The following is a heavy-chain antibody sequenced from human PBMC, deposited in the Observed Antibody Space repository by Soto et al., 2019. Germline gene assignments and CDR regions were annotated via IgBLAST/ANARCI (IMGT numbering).Heavy chain of an antibody. CDR2: SRNKANSYTP. J-gene: IGHJ3*02. CDR3: ARSSATGIEVFDI. D-gene: IGHD3-10*01. V-gene: IGHV3-72*01. Sequence: EVQLVESGGGLVLPGGSLRLSCAASGFTFSDHYIDWVRQAPGKGLEWVARSRNKANSYTPEYAASVKGRFAISRDDSKKSVYLQVNSIKAEDTAVYYCARSSATGIEVFDIWGQGTMVTVSS. CDR1: GFTFSDHY.